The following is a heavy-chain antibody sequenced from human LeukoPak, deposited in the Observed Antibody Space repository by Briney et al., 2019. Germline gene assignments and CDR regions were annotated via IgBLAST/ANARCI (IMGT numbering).Heavy chain of an antibody. CDR1: GYTFTGYY. V-gene: IGHV1-2*02. D-gene: IGHD1-26*01. Sequence: ASLKASCKASGYTFTGYYMHWVRQAPGQGLEWMGWINPNSGGTNYAQDFHGRVTMTRDTSISTAYMELSRLRSDDTAVYYCARGGDSGNSAWGQGTLVTVSS. CDR2: INPNSGGT. CDR3: ARGGDSGNSA. J-gene: IGHJ5*02.